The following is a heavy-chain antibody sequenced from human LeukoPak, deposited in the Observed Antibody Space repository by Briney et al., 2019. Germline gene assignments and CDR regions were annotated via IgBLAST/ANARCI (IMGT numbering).Heavy chain of an antibody. CDR2: IYYSGST. D-gene: IGHD3-10*01. Sequence: SETLSLTCTVSGGSISSYYWSWIRQPPGKGLEGIGYIYYSGSTNYNPSLKSRVTISVDTSKNQFSLKLSSVTAADTAVYYCARQYVDYGSGSYYPPRIWFDPWGQGTLVTVSS. V-gene: IGHV4-59*08. CDR1: GGSISSYY. CDR3: ARQYVDYGSGSYYPPRIWFDP. J-gene: IGHJ5*02.